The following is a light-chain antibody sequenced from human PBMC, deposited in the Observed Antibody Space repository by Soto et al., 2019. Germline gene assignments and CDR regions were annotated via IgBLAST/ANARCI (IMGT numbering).Light chain of an antibody. CDR3: QQYYSTPT. CDR2: WAS. J-gene: IGKJ1*01. CDR1: QSVLYSSNNKNY. V-gene: IGKV4-1*01. Sequence: DIVMTQSPDSLAVSLGERATINCKSSQSVLYSSNNKNYLAWYQQKPVQPPKLLIYWASTRESGVPDRFSGSGSGTDFTLTISSLQAEDVAVYYCQQYYSTPTFGQGTKVDIK.